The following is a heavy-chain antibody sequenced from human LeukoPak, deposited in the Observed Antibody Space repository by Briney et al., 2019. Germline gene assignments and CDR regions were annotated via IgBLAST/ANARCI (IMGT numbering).Heavy chain of an antibody. V-gene: IGHV3-30*02. CDR2: IRYDGSNK. J-gene: IGHJ4*02. CDR3: AKPMTTVTPFDY. D-gene: IGHD4-17*01. CDR1: GFTFNNYG. Sequence: GGSLRLSCAASGFTFNNYGMHWVRRAPGKGLEWVAFIRYDGSNKYYAESVKGRFAISRDDSKNTLYLQMKSLRAEDTAVYYCAKPMTTVTPFDYWGQGTLVTVSS.